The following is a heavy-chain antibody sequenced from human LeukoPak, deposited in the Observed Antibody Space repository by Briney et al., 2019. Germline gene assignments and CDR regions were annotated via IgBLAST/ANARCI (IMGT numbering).Heavy chain of an antibody. CDR1: GFTFSSYW. CDR3: ARWSGYSGYDLAF. V-gene: IGHV3-74*01. J-gene: IGHJ4*02. Sequence: GGSLRLSCAASGFTFSSYWMHWVRQAPGKGLVWVSRINSDGSSTSYADSVKGRFTISRDNAKNTLYLQMNSLRAGDTAVYYCARWSGYSGYDLAFWGQGTLVTVSS. CDR2: INSDGSST. D-gene: IGHD5-12*01.